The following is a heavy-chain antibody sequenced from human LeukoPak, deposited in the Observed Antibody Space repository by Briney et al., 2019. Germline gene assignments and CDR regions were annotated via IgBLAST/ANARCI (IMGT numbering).Heavy chain of an antibody. CDR2: ISGSGDST. Sequence: PGGSLRLSCAASGFTFSSYAISWVRQAPGKGLEWVSGISGSGDSTDYADSVKGRFTISRDNSKNTLYLQMNSLRAEDTAVYYCAKRYYDFWSGDPEYYFDYWGQGTLVTVSS. D-gene: IGHD3-3*01. J-gene: IGHJ4*02. V-gene: IGHV3-23*01. CDR1: GFTFSSYA. CDR3: AKRYYDFWSGDPEYYFDY.